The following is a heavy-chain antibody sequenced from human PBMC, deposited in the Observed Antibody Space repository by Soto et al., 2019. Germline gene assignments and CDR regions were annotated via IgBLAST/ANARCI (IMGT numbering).Heavy chain of an antibody. CDR2: IIPSFGTA. J-gene: IGHJ4*02. CDR1: GGTCSSDA. V-gene: IGHV1-69*01. D-gene: IGHD1-26*01. Sequence: QVQLVQSGAEVKKPGSSVKVSCKASGGTCSSDAISWVRQAPGQGLEWMGGIIPSFGTANSAQNCQGRVTITADECTSTAYMELSSLSSADTAVYYCAGGWELPSGYFDCWGKGTLVTVAS. CDR3: AGGWELPSGYFDC.